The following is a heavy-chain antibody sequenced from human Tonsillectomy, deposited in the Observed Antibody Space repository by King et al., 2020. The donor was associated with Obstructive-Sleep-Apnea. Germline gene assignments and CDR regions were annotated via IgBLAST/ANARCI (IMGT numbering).Heavy chain of an antibody. Sequence: VQLVESGGGLVQPGGSLRLSCAASGFTFSSYAINWVRQAPGKGLEWVSAISGSGVGTYYADSVKGRFTISRDNCKNTLYLQMNSLRAEDTAVYYCAKAYYGSGSYSYYYYGMDVWGQGTTVTVSS. D-gene: IGHD3-10*01. CDR2: ISGSGVGT. CDR3: AKAYYGSGSYSYYYYGMDV. CDR1: GFTFSSYA. J-gene: IGHJ6*02. V-gene: IGHV3-23*04.